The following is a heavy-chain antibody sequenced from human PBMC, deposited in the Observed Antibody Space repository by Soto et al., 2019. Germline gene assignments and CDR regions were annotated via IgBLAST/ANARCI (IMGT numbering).Heavy chain of an antibody. Sequence: QVQLEESGGGVVQPGRSLRLSCAASGFTFSSYGIHWVRQAPGKGLEWVAVIWYDGNNKYYAESVKGRFTISRDNSKNTLYLQMNSLRAEDTAVYYCARQVVVVAASSADAFDIWGQGTMVTVSS. J-gene: IGHJ3*02. CDR1: GFTFSSYG. CDR2: IWYDGNNK. V-gene: IGHV3-33*01. D-gene: IGHD2-15*01. CDR3: ARQVVVVAASSADAFDI.